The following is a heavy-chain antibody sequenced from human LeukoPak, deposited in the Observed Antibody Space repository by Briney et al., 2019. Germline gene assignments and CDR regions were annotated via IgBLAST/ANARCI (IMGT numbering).Heavy chain of an antibody. D-gene: IGHD1-26*01. CDR2: IYPGDSDT. J-gene: IGHJ4*02. V-gene: IGHV5-51*01. CDR1: GYSFANYW. Sequence: GESLKISCKGSGYSFANYWIGWVRQMPGKGLEYMGIIYPGDSDTRYSPSFQGQVTMSADKSISTAYLQWNSLRASDTGTYYCARQRSGSYHDCWGQGTLVTVSS. CDR3: ARQRSGSYHDC.